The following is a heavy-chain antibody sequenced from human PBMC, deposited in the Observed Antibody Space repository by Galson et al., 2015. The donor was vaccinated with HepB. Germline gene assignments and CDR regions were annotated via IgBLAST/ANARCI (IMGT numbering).Heavy chain of an antibody. D-gene: IGHD3-22*01. J-gene: IGHJ4*02. CDR2: ISAYNGNT. V-gene: IGHV1-18*04. Sequence: SVKVSCKASGYTFTSYGISWVRRAPGQGLEWMGWISAYNGNTNYAQKLQGRVTMTTDTSTSTAYMELRSLRSDDTAVYYCARDYYDSSGYYLYYFDYWGQGTLVTVSS. CDR3: ARDYYDSSGYYLYYFDY. CDR1: GYTFTSYG.